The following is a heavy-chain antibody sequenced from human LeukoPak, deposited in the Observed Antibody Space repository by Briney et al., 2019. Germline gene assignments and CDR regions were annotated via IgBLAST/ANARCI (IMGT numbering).Heavy chain of an antibody. D-gene: IGHD3-3*01. V-gene: IGHV3-30*02. CDR1: GFTFSSYG. CDR3: AKSAGWIFDTTIAFDI. J-gene: IGHJ3*02. CDR2: IRYDGSNK. Sequence: GGSLRLSCAASGFTFSSYGMHWVRQAPGKGLEWVAFIRYDGSNKYYADSVKGRFTISRDNPKNTLYLQMSSLRAEDTAVYYCAKSAGWIFDTTIAFDIWGQGTMVTVSS.